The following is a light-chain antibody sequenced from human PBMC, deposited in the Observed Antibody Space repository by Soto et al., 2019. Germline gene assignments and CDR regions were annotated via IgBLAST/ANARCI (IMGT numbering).Light chain of an antibody. J-gene: IGKJ2*01. CDR3: QQYGSSPPYT. CDR2: GAS. Sequence: EIVLTQSPGTLSLSPGERATLSCRASQSFSNSYLAWYQQKLGQAPRLLIYGASSRATGIPDRFSGSGSGTDFTLTISRLEPEDFAVYYCQQYGSSPPYTFGQGTKLEI. CDR1: QSFSNSY. V-gene: IGKV3-20*01.